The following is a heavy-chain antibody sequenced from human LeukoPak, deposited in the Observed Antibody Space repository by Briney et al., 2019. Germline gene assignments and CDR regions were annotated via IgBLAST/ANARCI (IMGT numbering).Heavy chain of an antibody. CDR1: GYTFTSYG. V-gene: IGHV1-18*01. CDR3: ATDLHLLGYCSGGSCYSGDY. Sequence: ASVKVSCKASGYTFTSYGISWVRQAPGQGLEWMGWISAYNGNTNYAHKLQGRVTMTTDTTTSTAYMELRSLRSDATAVYYCATDLHLLGYCSGGSCYSGDYWGQGTLVTVSS. CDR2: ISAYNGNT. J-gene: IGHJ4*02. D-gene: IGHD2-15*01.